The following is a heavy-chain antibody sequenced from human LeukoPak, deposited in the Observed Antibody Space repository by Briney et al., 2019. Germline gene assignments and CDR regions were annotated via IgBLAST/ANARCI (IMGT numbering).Heavy chain of an antibody. J-gene: IGHJ4*02. CDR1: GFSFRHYP. CDR3: LKGAWGSRYDY. D-gene: IGHD7-27*01. Sequence: GGSLRLSCTASGFSFRHYPMTWVRQAPGKGLEWVSGISASGDEIYDADTVRGRFVISRDNSENTLYLQMNTLGAEDTAVYYCLKGAWGSRYDYWGRGTLVTVSS. CDR2: ISASGDEI. V-gene: IGHV3-23*01.